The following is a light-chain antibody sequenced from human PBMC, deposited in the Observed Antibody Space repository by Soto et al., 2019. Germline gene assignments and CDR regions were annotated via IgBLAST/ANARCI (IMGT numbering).Light chain of an antibody. CDR1: PSISTY. Sequence: DIQMTQSPSSLSASIGDRITITCRASPSISTYLNWYQQKPGKAPSLLIYGASTLQSGVPSRFIGSGSATDFTLTISSLQPEDFATYYCQQTFITPPLTFGGGTKVEIK. J-gene: IGKJ4*01. V-gene: IGKV1-39*01. CDR2: GAS. CDR3: QQTFITPPLT.